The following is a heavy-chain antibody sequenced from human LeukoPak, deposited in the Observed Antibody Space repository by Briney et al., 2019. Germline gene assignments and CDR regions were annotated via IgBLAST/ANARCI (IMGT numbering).Heavy chain of an antibody. CDR3: ARGRGYGNWFDP. J-gene: IGHJ5*02. CDR2: IYYSGST. D-gene: IGHD5-18*01. V-gene: IGHV4-59*01. CDR1: GGSISSYY. Sequence: PSETLSLTCTVSGGSISSYYWSWIRQSPGKGLEWIGYIYYSGSTNYNPSLKSRVTISVDTSKNQFSLKLSSVTAADTAVYYCARGRGYGNWFDPWGQGTLVTVSS.